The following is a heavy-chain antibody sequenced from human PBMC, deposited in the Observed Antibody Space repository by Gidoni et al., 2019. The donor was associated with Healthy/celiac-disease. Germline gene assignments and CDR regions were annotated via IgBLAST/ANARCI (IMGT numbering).Heavy chain of an antibody. J-gene: IGHJ5*02. CDR1: GYTFTSYG. CDR2: ISAYNGNT. Sequence: QVQLVQSGAEGKKPGASVKVSCKASGYTFTSYGISWVRQAPGQGLEWMGWISAYNGNTNYAQKLQGRVTMTTDTSTSTAYMELRSLRSDDTAVYYCARDQRRYSSGYKLPDPWGQGTLVTVSS. D-gene: IGHD6-19*01. V-gene: IGHV1-18*04. CDR3: ARDQRRYSSGYKLPDP.